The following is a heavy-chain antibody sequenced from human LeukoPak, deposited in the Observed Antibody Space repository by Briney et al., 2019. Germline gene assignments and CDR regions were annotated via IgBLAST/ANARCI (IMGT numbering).Heavy chain of an antibody. CDR3: ARGSSLRDADAFDI. Sequence: SETLSLTCAVYGGSFSGYYWSWIRQPPGKGLEWIGKVNHSGSTNYNPSLKSRVTISVDTSKNQFSLKLSSVTAADTAVYYCARGSSLRDADAFDIWGQGTMVTVSS. CDR2: VNHSGST. J-gene: IGHJ3*02. V-gene: IGHV4-34*01. CDR1: GGSFSGYY. D-gene: IGHD4-17*01.